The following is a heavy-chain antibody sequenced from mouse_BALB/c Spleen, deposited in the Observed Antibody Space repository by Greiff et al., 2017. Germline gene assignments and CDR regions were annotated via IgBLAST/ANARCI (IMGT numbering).Heavy chain of an antibody. J-gene: IGHJ4*01. CDR2: ISYSGST. CDR3: ARQAYYRYDGAMDY. V-gene: IGHV3-2*02. CDR1: GYSITSDYA. Sequence: EVKLVESGPGLVKPSQSLSLTCTVTGYSITSDYAWNWIRQFPGNKLEWMGYISYSGSTSYNPSLKSRISITRDTSKNQFFLQLNSVTTEDTATYYCARQAYYRYDGAMDYWGQGTSVTVSS. D-gene: IGHD2-14*01.